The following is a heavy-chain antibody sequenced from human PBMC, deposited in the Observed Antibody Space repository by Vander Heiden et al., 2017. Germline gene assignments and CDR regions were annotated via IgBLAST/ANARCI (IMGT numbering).Heavy chain of an antibody. J-gene: IGHJ3*02. D-gene: IGHD1-26*01. V-gene: IGHV3-9*01. Sequence: EVQLVESGGGLVQPGRSLRLSCAASGFTFDAYAMHLVRQAAGKGLEWVSGISWNSGSIGYADSVKGRFTISRDNAKNSLYLQMNSLRAEDTALYYCAKDIGSGSRENDAFDIWGQGTMVTVSS. CDR2: ISWNSGSI. CDR3: AKDIGSGSRENDAFDI. CDR1: GFTFDAYA.